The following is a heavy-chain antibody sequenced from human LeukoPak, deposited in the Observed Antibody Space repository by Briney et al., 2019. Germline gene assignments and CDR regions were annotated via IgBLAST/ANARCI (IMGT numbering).Heavy chain of an antibody. CDR1: GYTFSDYY. J-gene: IGHJ4*02. CDR2: INPNSGGT. V-gene: IGHV1-2*02. CDR3: ARGGVATEFDY. D-gene: IGHD5-12*01. Sequence: GASVKVSCKASGYTFSDYYMHWVRQAPGQGHEWMGWINPNSGGTKCAQKFQGRVTMTRDTSISTAYMELSRLRSDDTAVYYCARGGVATEFDYWGQGTLVTVSS.